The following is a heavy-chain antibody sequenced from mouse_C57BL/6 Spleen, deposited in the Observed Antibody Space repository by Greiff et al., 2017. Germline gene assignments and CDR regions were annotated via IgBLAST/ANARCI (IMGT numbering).Heavy chain of an antibody. D-gene: IGHD2-4*01. Sequence: QVQLKQPGAELVKPGASVKLSCKASGYTFTSYWMHWVKQRPGQGLEWIGMIHPNSGSTNYNEKFKSKATLTVDKSSSTAYMQLSSLTSEDSAVYYCARDYDYDDGPYFDYWGQGTTLTVSS. CDR2: IHPNSGST. CDR3: ARDYDYDDGPYFDY. J-gene: IGHJ2*01. CDR1: GYTFTSYW. V-gene: IGHV1-64*01.